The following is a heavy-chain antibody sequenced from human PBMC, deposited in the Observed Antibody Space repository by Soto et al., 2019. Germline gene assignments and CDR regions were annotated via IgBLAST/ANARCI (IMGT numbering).Heavy chain of an antibody. CDR2: ISSSGSTI. V-gene: IGHV3-48*03. CDR1: GFTFSSYE. CDR3: ARAPVRYFDWLPANPNWFDP. J-gene: IGHJ5*02. Sequence: LRLSCAASGFTFSSYEMNWVRQAPGKGLEWVSYISSSGSTIYYADSVKGRFTISRDNAKNSLYLQMNSLRAEGTAVYYCARAPVRYFDWLPANPNWFDPWGQGTLVTVSS. D-gene: IGHD3-9*01.